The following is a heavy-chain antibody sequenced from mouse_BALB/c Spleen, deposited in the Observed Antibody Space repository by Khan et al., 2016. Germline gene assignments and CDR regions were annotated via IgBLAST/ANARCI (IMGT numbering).Heavy chain of an antibody. CDR1: GYSISSGYS. Sequence: EVQLQEPGLDMVKPSQSLSITCTVTGYSISSGYSWHWIRQFPGNKLEWMAYIHYSGSTNYNPSLKSRISIPRATSTNQFFLQLISVTTEDIVQSYCTRGDDYGRGYRGEGTTGTVAS. V-gene: IGHV3-1*02. CDR2: IHYSGST. D-gene: IGHD1-1*01. J-gene: IGHJ2*01. CDR3: TRGDDYGRGY.